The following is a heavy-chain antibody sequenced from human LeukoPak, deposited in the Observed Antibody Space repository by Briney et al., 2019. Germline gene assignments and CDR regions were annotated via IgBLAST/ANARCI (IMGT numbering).Heavy chain of an antibody. Sequence: ASLRLSCAASGFAFSSYAMSWVRQAPGKGLEWVSAISGSGGSTYYADSVKGRFTISRDNSKNTLYLQMNSLRAEDTAVYYCAKDAHSSGWYKLEYRYFDYWGQGTLVTVSS. D-gene: IGHD6-19*01. CDR2: ISGSGGST. V-gene: IGHV3-23*01. J-gene: IGHJ4*02. CDR1: GFAFSSYA. CDR3: AKDAHSSGWYKLEYRYFDY.